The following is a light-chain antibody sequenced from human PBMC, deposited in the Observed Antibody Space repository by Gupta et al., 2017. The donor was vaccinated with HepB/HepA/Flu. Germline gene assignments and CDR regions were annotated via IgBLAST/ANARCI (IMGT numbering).Light chain of an antibody. CDR1: QNIANY. J-gene: IGKJ4*01. Sequence: DIQMTQSPSSLSASVGDRVTITCRASQNIANYLNWYQQKPGKAPNLLIYGASSLQSGVPSRFSGSGSGTDFTLTINSLQPEDYGIYYCQGCFSVPHFGGGTKVEIK. CDR2: GAS. CDR3: QGCFSVPH. V-gene: IGKV1-39*01.